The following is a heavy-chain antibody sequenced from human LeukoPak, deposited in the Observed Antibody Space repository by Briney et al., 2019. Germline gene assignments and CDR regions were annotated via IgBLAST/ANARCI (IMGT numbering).Heavy chain of an antibody. CDR1: GGSISSYY. Sequence: KPSETLSLTCTVSGGSISSYYWSWIRQPPGKGLEWIGYIYYSGSTNYNPSLKSRVTISVDTSKNQFSLKLSSVTAADTAVYYCARGYYYGSGSWDYYYYYGMDVWGQGTTVTVSS. CDR2: IYYSGST. J-gene: IGHJ6*02. V-gene: IGHV4-59*01. D-gene: IGHD3-10*01. CDR3: ARGYYYGSGSWDYYYYYGMDV.